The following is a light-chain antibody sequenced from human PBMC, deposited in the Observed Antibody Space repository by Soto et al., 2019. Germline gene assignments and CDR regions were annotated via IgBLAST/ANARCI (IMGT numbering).Light chain of an antibody. CDR3: QQYNSYPWT. CDR2: ESS. CDR1: QTISSW. J-gene: IGKJ1*01. Sequence: DLQMTKSPSTLSESVGDRVTITCLASQTISSWLAWYQQTPGKAPKLLIYESSSLERGVPSRFRGSGSGTEFTLTISSLQPDDFATYYCQQYNSYPWTFGQGTKVDIK. V-gene: IGKV1-5*03.